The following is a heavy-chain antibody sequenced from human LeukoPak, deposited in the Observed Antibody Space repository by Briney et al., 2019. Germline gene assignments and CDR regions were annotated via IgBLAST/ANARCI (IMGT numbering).Heavy chain of an antibody. CDR2: IYTSGST. CDR1: GGSISSYY. V-gene: IGHV4-4*07. J-gene: IGHJ6*03. Sequence: SETLSLTCTVSGGSISSYYWSWIRQPAGKGLEWIGRIYTSGSTNCNPSLKSRVTMSVDTSKNQFSLKLSSVTAADTAVYYCARDYPSYYYYYMDVWGKGTTVTVSS. CDR3: ARDYPSYYYYYMDV.